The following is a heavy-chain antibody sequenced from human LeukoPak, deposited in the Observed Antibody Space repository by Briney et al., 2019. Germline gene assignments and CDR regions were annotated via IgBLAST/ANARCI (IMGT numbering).Heavy chain of an antibody. Sequence: QSGGSLRLSCAASGFTFSSYEMNWVRQAPGKGLEWVSYISSSGSTIYYADSVKGRFTISRDNAKNSLYLQMNSLRAEDTAVYYCARDTYYDYVWGSYRVFDYWGQGTLVTVSS. CDR3: ARDTYYDYVWGSYRVFDY. CDR1: GFTFSSYE. CDR2: ISSSGSTI. J-gene: IGHJ4*02. V-gene: IGHV3-48*03. D-gene: IGHD3-16*02.